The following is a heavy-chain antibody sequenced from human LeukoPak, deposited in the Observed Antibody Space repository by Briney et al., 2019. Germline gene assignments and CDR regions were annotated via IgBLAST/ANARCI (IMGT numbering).Heavy chain of an antibody. V-gene: IGHV4-30-2*01. D-gene: IGHD3-10*01. J-gene: IGHJ4*02. CDR1: GGSISSGGYS. CDR3: ARVNYGSGSYYAWNYFDY. Sequence: SETLSLTCAVSGGSISSGGYSWSWIRQPPGKGLEWIGYIYHSGSTYYNPSLKSRVTISVDRSKNQFSLKLSSVTAADTAVYYCARVNYGSGSYYAWNYFDYWGQGTLVTVSS. CDR2: IYHSGST.